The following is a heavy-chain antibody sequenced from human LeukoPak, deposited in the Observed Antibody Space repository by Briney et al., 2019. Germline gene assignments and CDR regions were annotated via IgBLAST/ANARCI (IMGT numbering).Heavy chain of an antibody. CDR2: ISGTGGST. J-gene: IGHJ5*02. Sequence: PRGSLRLSCTASGFTFNSYAMSWVRQAPGKGLEWVSAISGTGGSTYYADSVKGRFTISRDNSKNTLYLQMNSLRTEDTAVYYCANALRGYCSSTSCYTGNWFDPWGQGTLVTVSS. CDR1: GFTFNSYA. CDR3: ANALRGYCSSTSCYTGNWFDP. D-gene: IGHD2-2*02. V-gene: IGHV3-23*01.